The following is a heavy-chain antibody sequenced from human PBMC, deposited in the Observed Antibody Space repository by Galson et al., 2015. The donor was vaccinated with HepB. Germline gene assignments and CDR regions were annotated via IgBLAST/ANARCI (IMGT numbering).Heavy chain of an antibody. J-gene: IGHJ3*02. CDR2: ISAYNGNT. V-gene: IGHV1-18*01. CDR3: ARVTHDYGGNRGAFDI. CDR1: GYTFTSYG. D-gene: IGHD4-23*01. Sequence: SVKVSCKASGYTFTSYGISWVRQAPGQGLEWMGWISAYNGNTNYAQKLQGRVTMTTDTSTSTAYMELRSLRSDDTAVYYCARVTHDYGGNRGAFDIWGQGTMVTVSS.